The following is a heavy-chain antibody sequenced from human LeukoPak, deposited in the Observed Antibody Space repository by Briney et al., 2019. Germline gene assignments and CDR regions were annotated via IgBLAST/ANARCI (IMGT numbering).Heavy chain of an antibody. CDR1: GSIFGKAG. V-gene: IGHV3-15*01. CDR3: TAENFLYAFDI. Sequence: GGSLRPSCAASGSIFGKAGLAGVGRAPGRGRGGLGRTKRKNDLGTTDYAAPVKARFTISRDDSKNTLYLQMNSLKTEDTAVYYCTAENFLYAFDIWGQGTMVTVSS. CDR2: TKRKNDLGTT. D-gene: IGHD1-7*01. J-gene: IGHJ3*02.